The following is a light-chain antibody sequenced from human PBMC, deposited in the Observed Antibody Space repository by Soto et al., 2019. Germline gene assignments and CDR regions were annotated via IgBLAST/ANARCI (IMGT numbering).Light chain of an antibody. CDR3: SSYTSSSTLLYV. V-gene: IGLV2-14*01. J-gene: IGLJ1*01. CDR1: SSDVGGYNY. CDR2: DVS. Sequence: QSALTQPASVSVSPGQSITISCTGTSSDVGGYNYVSWYQQHPGKAPKLMIYDVSNRPSGVSNRFSGSKSGNTASLTISGIQAEDEADYYCSSYTSSSTLLYVFGTGTKLTVL.